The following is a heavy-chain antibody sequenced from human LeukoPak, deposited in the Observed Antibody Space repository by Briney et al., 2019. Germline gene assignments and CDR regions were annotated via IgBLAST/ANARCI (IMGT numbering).Heavy chain of an antibody. Sequence: SVKVSCKASRDTFTRCAFSWVRQAPGQGLEWMGGIIPIDGTANFAQKFQGRVTITPDQSTSTAYMELSSLRSEDTAIYYCARDPGGPVRAFDIWGEGTLVTVSS. CDR1: RDTFTRCA. D-gene: IGHD3-10*01. J-gene: IGHJ3*02. V-gene: IGHV1-69*01. CDR3: ARDPGGPVRAFDI. CDR2: IIPIDGTA.